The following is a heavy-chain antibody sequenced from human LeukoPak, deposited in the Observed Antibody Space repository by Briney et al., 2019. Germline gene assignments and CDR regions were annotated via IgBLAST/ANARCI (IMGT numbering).Heavy chain of an antibody. J-gene: IGHJ5*02. CDR1: GFTLSSYG. CDR2: ISYDGSNK. Sequence: PRRSLRLSCAASGFTLSSYGMHWVRQAPGKGLEWVAVISYDGSNKYYADSVKGRFTISRDNSKNTLYLQMNSLRAEDTAVYYCAKGGDFWSGYYSRDPWGQGTLVTVSS. V-gene: IGHV3-30*18. D-gene: IGHD3-3*01. CDR3: AKGGDFWSGYYSRDP.